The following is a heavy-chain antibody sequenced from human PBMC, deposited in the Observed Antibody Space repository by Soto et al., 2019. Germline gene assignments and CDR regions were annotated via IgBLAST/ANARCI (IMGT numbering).Heavy chain of an antibody. Sequence: TSVKVSCKASGGTFSSYAISWVRQAAGQGLEWSGGIVPIFGTANYAHKFQGRVTITAEKSTRTAYMELSSLRSADTAVYYCASVFWLEAGPSSPGGWFEPWGQGTLVNVSS. CDR1: GGTFSSYA. J-gene: IGHJ5*02. V-gene: IGHV1-69*06. CDR2: IVPIFGTA. D-gene: IGHD3-9*01. CDR3: ASVFWLEAGPSSPGGWFEP.